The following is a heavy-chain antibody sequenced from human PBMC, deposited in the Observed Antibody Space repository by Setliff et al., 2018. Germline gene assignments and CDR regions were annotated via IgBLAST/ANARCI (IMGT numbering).Heavy chain of an antibody. V-gene: IGHV1-69*05. D-gene: IGHD6-19*01. CDR3: ARDSSSDWYYGKSHDN. CDR1: GGTFSSYG. CDR2: IIPIFGTA. J-gene: IGHJ4*02. Sequence: SVKVSCKASGGTFSSYGVSWVRQAPGQGLEWMGGIIPIFGTANYAQKFQGRVTITTDDSTSTAFMQLSSLRVEDTAVYFCARDSSSDWYYGKSHDNWGQGTLVTVSS.